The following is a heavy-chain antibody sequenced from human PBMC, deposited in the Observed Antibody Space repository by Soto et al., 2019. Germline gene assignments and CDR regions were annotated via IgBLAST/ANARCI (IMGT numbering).Heavy chain of an antibody. CDR2: ISSSSSTI. D-gene: IGHD1-26*01. J-gene: IGHJ5*02. CDR3: ARDYAGATGFDP. CDR1: GFTFSSYS. Sequence: GGSLRLSCAASGFTFSSYSMNWVRQAPGKGLEWVSYISSSSSTIHYADSVKGRFTISRDNAKNSLYLQMNSLRAEDTAVYYCARDYAGATGFDPWGQGTLVTVSS. V-gene: IGHV3-48*01.